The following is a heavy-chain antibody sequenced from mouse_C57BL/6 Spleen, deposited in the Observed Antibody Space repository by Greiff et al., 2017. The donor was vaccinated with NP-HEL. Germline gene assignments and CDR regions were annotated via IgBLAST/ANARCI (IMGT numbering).Heavy chain of an antibody. CDR2: IDPEDGET. CDR1: GFNIKDYY. Sequence: VQLQQSGAELVKPGASVKLSCTASGFNIKDYYMHWVKQRTEQGLEWIGGIDPEDGETKYAPKFQGKATITADTSSNTAYLQLSSLTSEDTAVYYCARYDGSPGTGYYFGYWGQGTTLTVSS. CDR3: ARYDGSPGTGYYFGY. V-gene: IGHV14-2*01. J-gene: IGHJ2*01. D-gene: IGHD2-3*01.